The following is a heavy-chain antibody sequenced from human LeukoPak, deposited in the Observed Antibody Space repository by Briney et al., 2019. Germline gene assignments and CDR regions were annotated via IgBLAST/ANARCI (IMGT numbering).Heavy chain of an antibody. CDR2: INTNTGNP. V-gene: IGHV7-4-1*02. D-gene: IGHD6-19*01. J-gene: IGHJ4*02. CDR3: ARDGLAVAGVVFDY. Sequence: ASVKVSCKASGYTFTSFAMNWVRQAPGQGLEWMGWINTNTGNPTYAQGFTGRFVFSLDTSVSTAYLQISSLKAEDTAVYYCARDGLAVAGVVFDYWGQGTLVTVSS. CDR1: GYTFTSFA.